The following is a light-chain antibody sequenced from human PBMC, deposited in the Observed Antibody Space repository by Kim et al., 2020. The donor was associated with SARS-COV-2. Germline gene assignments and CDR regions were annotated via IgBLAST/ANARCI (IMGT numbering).Light chain of an antibody. CDR1: SGHSSYA. V-gene: IGLV4-69*01. J-gene: IGLJ3*02. CDR3: QTWDTGIRV. Sequence: ASVQITCILSSGHSSYAIAWHQQQPGKGPRFLMKINRDGSHIKGDGIPDRFSGSTSGAERYLTISSLQPDDEADYYCQTWDTGIRVFGGGTQLTVL. CDR2: INRDGSH.